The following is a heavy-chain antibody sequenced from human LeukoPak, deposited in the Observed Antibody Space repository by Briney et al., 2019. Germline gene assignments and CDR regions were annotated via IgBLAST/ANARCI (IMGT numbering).Heavy chain of an antibody. Sequence: GGTLRLSCAASGFTFSSYGMSWVRQAPGKGLEWVSSIGGRGGSAYYADSVKGRFTISRDNSKNTLYLQMNSLRAEDTAVYYCARGPSGYHNTGGQGTLVTVSS. V-gene: IGHV3-23*01. D-gene: IGHD5-12*01. CDR2: IGGRGGSA. J-gene: IGHJ4*02. CDR1: GFTFSSYG. CDR3: ARGPSGYHNT.